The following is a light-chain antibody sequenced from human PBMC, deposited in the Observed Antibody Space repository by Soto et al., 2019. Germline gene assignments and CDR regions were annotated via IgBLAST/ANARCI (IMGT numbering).Light chain of an antibody. CDR3: VTWDDSLSGGV. CDR1: RSNIGSNY. J-gene: IGLJ7*01. V-gene: IGLV1-47*01. CDR2: RND. Sequence: QSVLTQPPTASGTPGQRVTISCSGSRSNIGSNYVYWYQQVPGTAPKLLIYRNDQQPSGVPDRFSGSKSGTSASLAISGLRSEDEADYYCVTWDDSLSGGVFGGGTQLTVL.